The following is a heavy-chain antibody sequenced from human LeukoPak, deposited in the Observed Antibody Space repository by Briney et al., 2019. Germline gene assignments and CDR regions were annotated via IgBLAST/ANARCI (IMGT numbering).Heavy chain of an antibody. J-gene: IGHJ5*02. Sequence: SETLSLTCSVSGGSISSGDYYWSWIRQNPGKGLEWIGYIYYSGSTYYNPSLKSRVTMSVDKSKNQFSLNLTSVTAADTAVYYCTRVSLRWFDPWGQGTLVTVSS. CDR1: GGSISSGDYY. D-gene: IGHD3-16*01. CDR3: TRVSLRWFDP. V-gene: IGHV4-31*03. CDR2: IYYSGST.